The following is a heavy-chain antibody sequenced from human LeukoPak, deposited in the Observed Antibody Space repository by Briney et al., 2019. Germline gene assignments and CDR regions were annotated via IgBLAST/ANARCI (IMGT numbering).Heavy chain of an antibody. V-gene: IGHV1-2*02. Sequence: GASVKVSCKASGYTFTGYYMHWVRQAPGQGLEWMGWINPNSGGTNYAQKFQGRVTMTRDTSISTAYMELSRLRSDDTAVYYCARDMTTVTSGWFDPWGQGTLVTVSS. J-gene: IGHJ5*02. CDR2: INPNSGGT. CDR1: GYTFTGYY. D-gene: IGHD4-17*01. CDR3: ARDMTTVTSGWFDP.